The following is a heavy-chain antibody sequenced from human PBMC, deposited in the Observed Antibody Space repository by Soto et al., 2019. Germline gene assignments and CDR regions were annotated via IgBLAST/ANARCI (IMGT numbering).Heavy chain of an antibody. V-gene: IGHV3-23*01. Sequence: PGGSLRLSCAASGFIFSTYAMTWVRQAPGKGLEWVSGISGSGSPTYHADSVKGRFTISRDNSKSTMYLQMNSLRVEDTAVYYCAKFQGPYRSAWHIEYWGQGTLVTVSS. CDR1: GFIFSTYA. CDR2: ISGSGSPT. CDR3: AKFQGPYRSAWHIEY. J-gene: IGHJ4*02. D-gene: IGHD6-19*01.